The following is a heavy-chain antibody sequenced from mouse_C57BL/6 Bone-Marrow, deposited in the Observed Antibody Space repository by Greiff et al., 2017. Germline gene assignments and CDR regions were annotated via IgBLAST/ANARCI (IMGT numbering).Heavy chain of an antibody. CDR3: ARDGPFYYGSSPFAY. Sequence: EVKVVESGGGLVKPGGSLKLSCAASGFTFSSYAMSWVRQTPEKRLEWVATISDGGSYTYYPDNVKGRFTISRDNAKNNQYLQMSHLKSEDTDMDDCARDGPFYYGSSPFAYWGQGTLVTVSA. D-gene: IGHD1-1*01. J-gene: IGHJ3*01. CDR2: ISDGGSYT. CDR1: GFTFSSYA. V-gene: IGHV5-4*01.